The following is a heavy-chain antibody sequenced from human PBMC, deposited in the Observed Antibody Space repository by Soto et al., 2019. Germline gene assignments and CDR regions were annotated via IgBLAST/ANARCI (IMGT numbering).Heavy chain of an antibody. V-gene: IGHV3-74*03. CDR2: IDSYGSST. CDR1: GFTFSSYW. CDR3: VRGLGNSDL. Sequence: EVQLVESGGGLVQPGGSLRLSCVASGFTFSSYWMHWVRQVPGKEPVWVSFIDSYGSSTKYADSVRGRFTISRDNAKHTLHLSVNSLRVEDTAVYSCVRGLGNSDLWGQGTLVTVSS. J-gene: IGHJ5*02.